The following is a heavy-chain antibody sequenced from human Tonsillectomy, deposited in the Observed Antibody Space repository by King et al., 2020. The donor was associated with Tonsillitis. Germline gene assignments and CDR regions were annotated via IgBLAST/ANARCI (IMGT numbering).Heavy chain of an antibody. CDR1: GFTFSSYD. V-gene: IGHV3-13*01. CDR3: ARATYYDFWSGYYMGYYYYYMDV. Sequence: VQLVESGGGLVQPGGSLRLSCAASGFTFSSYDMHWVRQATGKGLEWVSAIGTAGDTYYPGSVKGRFTISRENAKNSLYLQMNSLRAGDTAVYYCARATYYDFWSGYYMGYYYYYMDVWGKGTTVTVSS. D-gene: IGHD3-3*01. J-gene: IGHJ6*03. CDR2: IGTAGDT.